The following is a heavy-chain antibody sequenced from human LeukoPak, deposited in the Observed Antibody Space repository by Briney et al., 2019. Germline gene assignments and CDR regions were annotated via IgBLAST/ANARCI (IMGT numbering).Heavy chain of an antibody. CDR2: IYTSGST. CDR3: ARDKALDFGVVTRLLLPDYYYYGMDV. Sequence: PSETLSLTCTVSGGSISSYYWSSIRQPAGKGLEWIGRIYTSGSTNYNPSLKSRVTMSVDTSKNQFSLKLSSVTDADTAVYYCARDKALDFGVVTRLLLPDYYYYGMDVWGQGTTVTVSS. D-gene: IGHD3-3*01. J-gene: IGHJ6*02. V-gene: IGHV4-4*07. CDR1: GGSISSYY.